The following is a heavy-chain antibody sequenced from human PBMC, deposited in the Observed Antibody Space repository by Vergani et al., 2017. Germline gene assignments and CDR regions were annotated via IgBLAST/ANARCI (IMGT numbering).Heavy chain of an antibody. CDR2: ISSSGSTK. D-gene: IGHD2-21*02. Sequence: EVQLLESGGGLVQPGGSLRLSCAASGFTFSSYEMNWVRQAPGKGLELVSYISSSGSTKYYADSVKGRFTISRDNAKNSLYLQMNSLRAEDTAVYYCAREGGYCGGDCYPDYWGQGTLVTVSS. CDR3: AREGGYCGGDCYPDY. CDR1: GFTFSSYE. V-gene: IGHV3-48*03. J-gene: IGHJ4*02.